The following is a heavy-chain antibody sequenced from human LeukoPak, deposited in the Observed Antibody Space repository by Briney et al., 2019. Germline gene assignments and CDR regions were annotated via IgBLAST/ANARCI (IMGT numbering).Heavy chain of an antibody. D-gene: IGHD3-10*01. V-gene: IGHV3-23*01. J-gene: IGHJ4*02. CDR2: ISGSGGAT. Sequence: PGGSLRLSCAASGFTFSSYSMTWVRQAPGKGLEWVSVISGSGGATYYADSVKGRFTISRDNSKNTLCLQMNSLRAEDTAVYYCASTAMVRGVDYFDPWGQGTLVTVSS. CDR1: GFTFSSYS. CDR3: ASTAMVRGVDYFDP.